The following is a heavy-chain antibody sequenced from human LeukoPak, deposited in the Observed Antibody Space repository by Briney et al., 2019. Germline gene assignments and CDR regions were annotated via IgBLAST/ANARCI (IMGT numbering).Heavy chain of an antibody. CDR1: GFTFSSYG. CDR2: IWYDGSNK. D-gene: IGHD3-22*01. CDR3: AKGGRYYDCSSHFDY. J-gene: IGHJ4*02. V-gene: IGHV3-33*06. Sequence: GGSLRLSCAASGFTFSSYGMHWVRQAPGKGLEWVAVIWYDGSNKYYADSVKGRFTISRDNSKNTLYLQMNSLRAEDTAVYYCAKGGRYYDCSSHFDYWGQGTLVTVSS.